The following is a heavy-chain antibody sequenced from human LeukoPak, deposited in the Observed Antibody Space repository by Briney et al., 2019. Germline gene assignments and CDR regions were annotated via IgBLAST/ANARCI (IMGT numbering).Heavy chain of an antibody. CDR3: ARGAYDILTGYYNQNYYYYMDV. CDR2: IYTSGST. V-gene: IGHV4-4*07. Sequence: SETLSLTCTVSGGSISNYYWSWIRQPAGKGLEWIGRIYTSGSTNYNPSLKSRVTISVDTSKNQFSLKLSSVTAADTAVYYCARGAYDILTGYYNQNYYYYMDVWGKGTTVTISS. J-gene: IGHJ6*03. D-gene: IGHD3-9*01. CDR1: GGSISNYY.